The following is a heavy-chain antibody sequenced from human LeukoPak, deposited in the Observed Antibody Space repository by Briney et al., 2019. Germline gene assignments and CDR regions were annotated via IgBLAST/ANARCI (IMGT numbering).Heavy chain of an antibody. CDR2: IKQDGSEK. J-gene: IGHJ5*02. CDR3: ARGYYDILTGYYP. V-gene: IGHV3-7*01. D-gene: IGHD3-9*01. CDR1: GFTFSSYW. Sequence: GSLRLSCAASGFTFSSYWMSWVRQAPGKGLEWVANIKQDGSEKYYVDSVKGRFTISRDNAKNSLYLQMNSLRAEDTAVYYCARGYYDILTGYYPWGQGTLVTVSS.